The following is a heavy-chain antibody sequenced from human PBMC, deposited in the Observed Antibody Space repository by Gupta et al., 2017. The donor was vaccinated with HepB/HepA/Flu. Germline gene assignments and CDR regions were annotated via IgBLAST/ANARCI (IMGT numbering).Heavy chain of an antibody. D-gene: IGHD6-6*01. CDR1: GGTFSSYA. V-gene: IGHV1-69*01. Sequence: QVQLVQSGAEVKKPGSSVKVSCKASGGTFSSYASSWVRQAPGQGLEWMGGIIPIFGTANYAQKFQGRVTITADESTSTAYMELSSLRSEDTAVYYCATSSAQIAALDLGFDYWGQGTLVTVSS. CDR2: IIPIFGTA. CDR3: ATSSAQIAALDLGFDY. J-gene: IGHJ4*02.